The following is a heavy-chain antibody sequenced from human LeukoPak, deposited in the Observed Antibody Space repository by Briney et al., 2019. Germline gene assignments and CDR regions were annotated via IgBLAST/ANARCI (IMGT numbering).Heavy chain of an antibody. V-gene: IGHV3-15*01. Sequence: PGGSLRLSCAASGFTFRNIWMSWVRQAPGKGLEWVGRIKSKSDGGTTDYAAPVKGRFTISRDDSKNTLYLQMNSLKTEDTAVYYCTKQRLDPWGYYYSATDVWGQGTTVTVSS. CDR3: TKQRLDPWGYYYSATDV. J-gene: IGHJ6*02. CDR2: IKSKSDGGTT. CDR1: GFTFRNIW. D-gene: IGHD6-25*01.